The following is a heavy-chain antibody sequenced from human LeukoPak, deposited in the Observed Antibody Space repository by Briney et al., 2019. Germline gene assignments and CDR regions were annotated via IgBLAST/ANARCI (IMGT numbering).Heavy chain of an antibody. CDR3: AKDRRPTVSGGYFDL. D-gene: IGHD3-10*01. CDR2: ISWNSGHK. V-gene: IGHV3-9*01. J-gene: IGHJ2*01. Sequence: GGSLRLSCAASGFTFDDYAMHWVRQAPGRGLEWVSGISWNSGHKGYADSVKGRFTISRDNAKNSLYLRMNSLRAEDTALYYCAKDRRPTVSGGYFDLWGRGTLVIVSS. CDR1: GFTFDDYA.